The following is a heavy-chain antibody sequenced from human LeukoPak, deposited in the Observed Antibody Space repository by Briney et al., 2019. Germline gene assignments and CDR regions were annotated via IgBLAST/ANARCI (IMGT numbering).Heavy chain of an antibody. Sequence: SETLSLTCTVSGGSISSYYWSWIRQPPGKGLEWIGYIYYSGSTNYNPSLKSRVTISVDTSKNQFPLKLSSVTAADTAVYYCARVRIQQYYFDYWGQGTLVTVSS. CDR1: GGSISSYY. CDR3: ARVRIQQYYFDY. V-gene: IGHV4-59*01. CDR2: IYYSGST. J-gene: IGHJ4*02. D-gene: IGHD5-18*01.